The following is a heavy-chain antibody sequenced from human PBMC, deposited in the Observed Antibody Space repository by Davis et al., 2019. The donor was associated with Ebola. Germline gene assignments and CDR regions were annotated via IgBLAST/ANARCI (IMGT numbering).Heavy chain of an antibody. D-gene: IGHD6-13*01. J-gene: IGHJ4*02. Sequence: PGGSLRLSCAASGFTVSSNYMSWVRQAPGKGLEWVSVIYSGGSTYYADSVKGRFTISRDNSKNTLYLQMNSLRAEDTAVYYCASEAAAAHYFDYWGQGTLVTVSS. CDR1: GFTVSSNY. CDR2: IYSGGST. CDR3: ASEAAAAHYFDY. V-gene: IGHV3-53*01.